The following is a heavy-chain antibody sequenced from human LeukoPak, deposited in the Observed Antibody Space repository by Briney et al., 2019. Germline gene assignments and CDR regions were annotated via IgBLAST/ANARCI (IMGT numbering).Heavy chain of an antibody. Sequence: SETLSLTCAVSGHSISSAYYWGWIRQPPGKGLEWIGSIYHTGSTYYNPSLKSRVTISVDTSKNQFSLKLSSVTAADTAVYYCARGRKDNYDSSGYHYPYYYYYMDVWGKGTTVTVSS. V-gene: IGHV4-38-2*01. CDR2: IYHTGST. J-gene: IGHJ6*03. CDR3: ARGRKDNYDSSGYHYPYYYYYMDV. CDR1: GHSISSAYY. D-gene: IGHD3-22*01.